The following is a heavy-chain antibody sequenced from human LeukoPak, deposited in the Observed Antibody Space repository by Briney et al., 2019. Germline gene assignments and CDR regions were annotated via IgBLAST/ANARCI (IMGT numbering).Heavy chain of an antibody. Sequence: GSLRLSCSGSGFTLSTYGMNWVRQAPGEGPEWLSFISSSGDTIFYADSVKGRFTISRDNAKNSLYLQMNSLRDEDTAVYYCARSTSAYSRNTFDIWGQGTMVTVSS. CDR1: GFTLSTYG. CDR3: ARSTSAYSRNTFDI. V-gene: IGHV3-48*02. D-gene: IGHD3-22*01. J-gene: IGHJ3*02. CDR2: ISSSGDTI.